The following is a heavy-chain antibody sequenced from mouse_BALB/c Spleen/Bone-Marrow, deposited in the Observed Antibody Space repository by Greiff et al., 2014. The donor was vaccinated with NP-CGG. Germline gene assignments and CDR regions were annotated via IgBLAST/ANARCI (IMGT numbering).Heavy chain of an antibody. CDR2: IDPANGNT. CDR3: AAYYRYLAWFAY. CDR1: GFNIKDTY. V-gene: IGHV14-3*02. Sequence: VQLQQSGAELVKPGASVKLSCTASGFNIKDTYMHWVKQRPEQGLEWIGRIDPANGNTKYDPKFQGKATITADTSSNTAYLQLSSLTSEDTAVYYCAAYYRYLAWFAYWGQGTLATVSA. D-gene: IGHD2-14*01. J-gene: IGHJ3*01.